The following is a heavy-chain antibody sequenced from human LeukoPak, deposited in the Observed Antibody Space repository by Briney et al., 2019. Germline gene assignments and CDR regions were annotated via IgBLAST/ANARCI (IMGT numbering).Heavy chain of an antibody. D-gene: IGHD3-22*01. CDR3: AKKTPGNYPYDY. J-gene: IGHJ4*02. CDR1: GFTFSSSA. CDR2: SGTGGDT. Sequence: PGGSLRLSCAASGFTFSSSAMNWVRQAPGKGLEWVSASGTGGDTCYADSVKGRFTISRDNSKKKLSLQMTSLRAEDTAVYYCAKKTPGNYPYDYWGQGTLVTVSP. V-gene: IGHV3-23*01.